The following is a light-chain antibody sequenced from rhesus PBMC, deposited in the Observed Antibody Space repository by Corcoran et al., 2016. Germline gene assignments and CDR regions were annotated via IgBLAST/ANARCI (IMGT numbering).Light chain of an antibody. CDR2: ASS. Sequence: DIQMTQSPSSLSASLGDRVTIICRASESVNNYLHWYQQKPGKAPKLLIYASSTLQTGVPSRFSGSGSGTDYTFTISGLQAEDVATYYCQQSFNAPLTFGGGTKVEIK. CDR3: QQSFNAPLT. J-gene: IGKJ4*01. V-gene: IGKV1-74*01. CDR1: ESVNNY.